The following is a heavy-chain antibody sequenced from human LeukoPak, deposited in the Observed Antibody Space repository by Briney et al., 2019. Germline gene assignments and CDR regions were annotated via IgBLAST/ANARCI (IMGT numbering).Heavy chain of an antibody. Sequence: PGGSLRLSCAASGFTFSSYGMHWVRQAPGKGLEWVAVISYDGSNKYYADSVKGRFTISRDNSKNTLYLQMNSLRAEDTAVYYCASEGLYDILTGYYNAPTFDYWGQGTLVTVSS. D-gene: IGHD3-9*01. CDR1: GFTFSSYG. CDR3: ASEGLYDILTGYYNAPTFDY. CDR2: ISYDGSNK. J-gene: IGHJ4*02. V-gene: IGHV3-30*03.